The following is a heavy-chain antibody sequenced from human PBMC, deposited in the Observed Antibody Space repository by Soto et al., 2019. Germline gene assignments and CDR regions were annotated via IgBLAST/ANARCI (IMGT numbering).Heavy chain of an antibody. D-gene: IGHD6-6*01. CDR2: SDGGSGNT. CDR3: ARLSYSSSSTSYYYYYGMDV. Sequence: ASVTVSCKSSGYTFTNYVIHWVRQAPGQRLEWRGASDGGSGNTNYAQKFQGRVTMTRDTSTSTVYMELSSLRSEDTAVYYCARLSYSSSSTSYYYYYGMDVWGQGTTVTVSS. CDR1: GYTFTNYV. V-gene: IGHV1-3*01. J-gene: IGHJ6*02.